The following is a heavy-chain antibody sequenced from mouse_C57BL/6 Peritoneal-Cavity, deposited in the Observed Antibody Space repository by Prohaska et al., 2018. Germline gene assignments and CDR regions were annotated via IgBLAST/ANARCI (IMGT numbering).Heavy chain of an antibody. Sequence: EVQLLETGGGLVQPGGSRGLSCEGSGFTFSGFWMSWVRQTTGKTLEWIGDINSDGSAINYAPAIKDRFTIFRDNDKSTLYLQMSKVRSEDTATYFCMRYASSYWYFDVWGTGTTVTVSS. CDR1: GFTFSGFW. D-gene: IGHD1-1*01. J-gene: IGHJ1*03. CDR3: MRYASSYWYFDV. CDR2: INSDGSAI. V-gene: IGHV11-2*01.